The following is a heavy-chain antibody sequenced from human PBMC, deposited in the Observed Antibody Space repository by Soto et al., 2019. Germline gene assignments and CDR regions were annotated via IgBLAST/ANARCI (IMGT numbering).Heavy chain of an antibody. CDR2: INLRGGTT. Sequence: QVQLVQSGAEVRKPGASVRLSCETSGYNFNQYYIHWVRQAPGQGLEWMGIINLRGGTTEYAHKFRGRVTVTGDTSTSMAYMQLSSLRSEDTAVYFCARGTDDSDVPRWDYWGKGTLVNVSS. V-gene: IGHV1-46*02. CDR3: ARGTDDSDVPRWDY. J-gene: IGHJ4*02. D-gene: IGHD4-17*01. CDR1: GYNFNQYY.